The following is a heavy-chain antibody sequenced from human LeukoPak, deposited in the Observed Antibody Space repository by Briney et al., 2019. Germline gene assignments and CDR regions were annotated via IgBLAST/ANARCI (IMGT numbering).Heavy chain of an antibody. CDR2: IKQDGSEK. CDR1: GFTFSSYW. V-gene: IGHV3-7*01. CDR3: ARADYDFWSGAWDAFDI. Sequence: PGGSLRLSCAASGFTFSSYWMSWVRQAPGKGLEWVANIKQDGSEKYYVDSVKGRFTISRDNAKSSLYLQMNSLRAEDTAVYYCARADYDFWSGAWDAFDIWGQGTMVTVSS. J-gene: IGHJ3*02. D-gene: IGHD3-3*01.